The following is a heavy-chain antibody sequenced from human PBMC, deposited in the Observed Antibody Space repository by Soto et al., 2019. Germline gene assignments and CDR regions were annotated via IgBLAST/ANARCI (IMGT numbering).Heavy chain of an antibody. D-gene: IGHD2-2*01. V-gene: IGHV1-18*01. CDR3: VRNIVVVPAAANVGSTYGMDF. CDR1: GYTFTSYG. CDR2: ISAYNGNT. J-gene: IGHJ6*02. Sequence: QVQLVQSGAEVKKPGASVKVSCKASGYTFTSYGISWVRQAPGQGLEWMGWISAYNGNTNYAQKLQGRVTMTTDTSTSTVYMELMILRSADTAVSYCVRNIVVVPAAANVGSTYGMDFWGQGTTVTVSS.